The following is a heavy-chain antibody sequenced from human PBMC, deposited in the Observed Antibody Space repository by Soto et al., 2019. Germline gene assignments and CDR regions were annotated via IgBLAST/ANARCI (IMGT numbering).Heavy chain of an antibody. V-gene: IGHV1-3*01. Sequence: ASVKVSCKASGYTFTSYAMHWVRQAPGQRLEWMGWINAGNGNTKYSQKFQGRVTITRDTSASTAYMELSSLRSEDTAVYYCARDQVEGIVVVPARGAFDIWGQGTMVTVSS. CDR1: GYTFTSYA. D-gene: IGHD2-2*01. CDR2: INAGNGNT. CDR3: ARDQVEGIVVVPARGAFDI. J-gene: IGHJ3*02.